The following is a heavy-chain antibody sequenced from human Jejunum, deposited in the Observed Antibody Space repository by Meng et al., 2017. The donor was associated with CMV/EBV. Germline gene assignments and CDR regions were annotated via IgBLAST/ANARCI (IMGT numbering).Heavy chain of an antibody. Sequence: ACGGPFSRYAFSWLRQAPGHGLEWMGGIVPLLGPVTSAQKFQGRITITTDESTSTGYMELSSLRSEDTAVYYCARAHDSISNPYFDFWGQGTLVTVSS. CDR1: GGPFSRYA. V-gene: IGHV1-69*05. CDR2: IVPLLGPV. J-gene: IGHJ4*02. CDR3: ARAHDSISNPYFDF. D-gene: IGHD3-3*02.